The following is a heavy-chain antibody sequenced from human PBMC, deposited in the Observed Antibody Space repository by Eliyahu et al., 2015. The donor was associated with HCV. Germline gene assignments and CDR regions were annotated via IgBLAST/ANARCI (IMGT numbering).Heavy chain of an antibody. J-gene: IGHJ4*02. CDR2: INGYSVST. CDR3: VRDASRGVFDY. V-gene: IGHV1-18*04. Sequence: QVQMEQSGGEVKKSGASVKVSCKASPYTSGTNGFSWVRQAPGQGLEWMGWINGYSVSTNIAQKFQDRVTLTTDPSTATAYMELRSLRSDDTAIYYCVRDASRGVFDYWGQGTLVTVSS. CDR1: PYTSGTNG. D-gene: IGHD3-10*01.